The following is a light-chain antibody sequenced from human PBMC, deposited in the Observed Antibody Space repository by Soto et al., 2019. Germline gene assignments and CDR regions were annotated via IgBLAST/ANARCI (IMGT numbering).Light chain of an antibody. V-gene: IGKV1-12*01. CDR1: QDINSW. CDR2: IAS. J-gene: IGKJ4*01. Sequence: DIQMTQSPSSVSASVGDRVTITCRASQDINSWLTWYQQKPGKAPKVLIYIASRLQSGVPSRFSGRGSGTDFSLTISNLQPEDFATYFCQQYKTFPRTFGGGTKVDIK. CDR3: QQYKTFPRT.